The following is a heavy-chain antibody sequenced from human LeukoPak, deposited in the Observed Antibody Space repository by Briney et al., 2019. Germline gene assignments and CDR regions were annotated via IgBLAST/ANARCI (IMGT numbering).Heavy chain of an antibody. CDR2: ISDRGTYI. CDR3: AKDQGYSYTSIDS. D-gene: IGHD5-18*01. V-gene: IGHV3-21*04. CDR1: GFTFSTYS. Sequence: GGSLRLSCTASGFTFSTYSMNWVRQAPGKGLEWVASISDRGTYIYYADSVKGRFTISRDNSKNTLYLQMNSLRAEDTAVYYCAKDQGYSYTSIDSWGQGTLVTVSS. J-gene: IGHJ4*02.